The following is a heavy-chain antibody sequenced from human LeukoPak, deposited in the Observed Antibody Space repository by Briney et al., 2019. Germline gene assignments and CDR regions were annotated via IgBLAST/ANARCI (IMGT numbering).Heavy chain of an antibody. J-gene: IGHJ4*02. Sequence: GASVKVSCKASGYTFTSYDINWVRQATGQGLEWMGWMNPNSGNTGYAQKFQGRVTVTRNTSISTAYMELSSLRSEDTAVYYCARVRKQWLVLDYWGQGTLVTVSS. D-gene: IGHD6-19*01. V-gene: IGHV1-8*01. CDR1: GYTFTSYD. CDR2: MNPNSGNT. CDR3: ARVRKQWLVLDY.